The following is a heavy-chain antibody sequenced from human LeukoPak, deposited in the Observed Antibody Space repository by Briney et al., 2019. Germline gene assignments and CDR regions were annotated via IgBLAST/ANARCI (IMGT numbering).Heavy chain of an antibody. Sequence: GGSLRLSCGASGFTFSIYWMHWVRQAPGKGLVWVSRINSDGSSTNYADSVKGRFTISRDNAKNTLYLQMNSLRAEDTAVYYCARVTVSSSEVIFDYWGQGSLVTVSS. CDR1: GFTFSIYW. D-gene: IGHD1-20*01. CDR3: ARVTVSSSEVIFDY. V-gene: IGHV3-74*01. CDR2: INSDGSST. J-gene: IGHJ4*02.